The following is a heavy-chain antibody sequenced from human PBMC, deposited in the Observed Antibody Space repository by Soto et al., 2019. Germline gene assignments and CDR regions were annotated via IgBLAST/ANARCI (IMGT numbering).Heavy chain of an antibody. CDR1: GGSISSSSYY. Sequence: SETLSLTCTVSGGSISSSSYYWGWLRQHPGKGLEWIGSIYYSGSTYYNPSLKSRVTISVDTSKNQFSLKLSSVTAADTAVYYCGRADTAMDPSGSWCQGILIT. CDR2: IYYSGST. CDR3: GRADTAMDPSGS. V-gene: IGHV4-39*01. J-gene: IGHJ5*02. D-gene: IGHD5-18*01.